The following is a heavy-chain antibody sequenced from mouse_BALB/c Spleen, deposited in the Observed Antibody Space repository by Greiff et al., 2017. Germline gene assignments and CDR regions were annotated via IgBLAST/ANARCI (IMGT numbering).Heavy chain of an antibody. D-gene: IGHD2-1*01. CDR3: ARDDGNYDWYFDV. Sequence: EVNVVESGGGLVQPGGSLRLSCATSGFTFTDYYMSWVRQPPGKALEWLGFIRNKANGYTTEYSASVKGRFTISRDNSQSILYLQMNTLRAEDSATYYCARDDGNYDWYFDVWGAGTTVTVSS. CDR1: GFTFTDYY. J-gene: IGHJ1*01. CDR2: IRNKANGYTT. V-gene: IGHV7-3*02.